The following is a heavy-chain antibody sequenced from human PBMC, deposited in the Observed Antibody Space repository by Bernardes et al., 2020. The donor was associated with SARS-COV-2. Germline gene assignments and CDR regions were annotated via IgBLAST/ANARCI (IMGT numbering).Heavy chain of an antibody. CDR2: LYGVGTT. V-gene: IGHV3-53*01. CDR1: GFTVSNNH. CDR3: ARDRDYYDSSGFDY. Sequence: GGSLRLSCVASGFTVSNNHVTWVRQAPGKGLECVSVLYGVGTTFYADSVRGRFTISRDTSKNTVYLQMNSLRAEDTAVYYCARDRDYYDSSGFDYWGQGTLVTVSS. D-gene: IGHD3-22*01. J-gene: IGHJ4*02.